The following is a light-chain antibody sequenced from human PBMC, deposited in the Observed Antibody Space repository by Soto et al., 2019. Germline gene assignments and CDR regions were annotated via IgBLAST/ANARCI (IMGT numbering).Light chain of an antibody. J-gene: IGKJ1*01. CDR1: QSVSSSY. CDR2: GAS. Sequence: ENVFTQAPGTPSFSPREKTNLSFRARQSVSSSYLAWYQQKPGQAPRLLIYGASSRATGIPDRFSGSGSGTDFTLTISRLEPEDFAVYYCQQDGSSPRTFGQGTKVDIK. V-gene: IGKV3-20*01. CDR3: QQDGSSPRT.